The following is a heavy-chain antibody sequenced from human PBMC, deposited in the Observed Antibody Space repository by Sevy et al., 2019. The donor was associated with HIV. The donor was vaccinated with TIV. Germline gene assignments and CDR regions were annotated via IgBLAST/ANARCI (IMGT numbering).Heavy chain of an antibody. D-gene: IGHD3-3*01. V-gene: IGHV4-39*01. J-gene: IGHJ5*02. Sequence: SETLSLTCTVSGGSISNNNYYWVWIRQPPGKGLEWIGSIYYNGRTYYNPSLKSRVTIYVDTSKNQFSLRLTSVTAADTAVYYCARLTMFGVLTENWFDPWGQGTLVTVSS. CDR2: IYYNGRT. CDR1: GGSISNNNYY. CDR3: ARLTMFGVLTENWFDP.